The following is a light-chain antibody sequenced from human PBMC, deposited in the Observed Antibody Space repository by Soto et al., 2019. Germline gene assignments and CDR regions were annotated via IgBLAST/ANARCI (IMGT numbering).Light chain of an antibody. CDR3: QQYNNWVVT. Sequence: EIVMTQSPGTLSVAPGERATLSCRASQSVRSDVAWYQHKPGQAPRLLIYGASTRATGIPARFIGSGSETEFNLTISSLEFEDFAIYYCQQYNNWVVTFGQGTRLEI. CDR2: GAS. J-gene: IGKJ5*01. CDR1: QSVRSD. V-gene: IGKV3-15*01.